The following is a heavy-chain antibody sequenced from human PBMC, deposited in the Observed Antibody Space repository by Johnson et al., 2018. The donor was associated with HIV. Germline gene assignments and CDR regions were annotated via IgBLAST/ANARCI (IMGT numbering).Heavy chain of an antibody. CDR2: ISYDGSNK. CDR3: ARDGLEVDAFDM. CDR1: GFTFSSYG. J-gene: IGHJ3*02. V-gene: IGHV3-30*19. D-gene: IGHD3-3*01. Sequence: QVQLVESGGGVVQPGRSLRLSCAASGFTFSSYGMHWVRQAPGKGLEWVAVISYDGSNKYYADSVKGRFTISRDNSKNTLYLQMNSLRAEDTAVYYCARDGLEVDAFDMWGQGTMVTVSS.